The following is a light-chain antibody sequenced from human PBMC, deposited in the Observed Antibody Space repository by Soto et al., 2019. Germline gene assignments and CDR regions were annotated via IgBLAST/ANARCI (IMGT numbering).Light chain of an antibody. J-gene: IGLJ2*01. CDR1: SSDVGSYNR. CDR3: SSYTTSSTSVV. Sequence: QSVLTQPPSVSGSPGQSVTISCTGTSSDVGSYNRVSWYQQPPGTAPKLMIYDVSNRPSGVPDRFSGSKSGNTASLTISGLQAEDEADYYCSSYTTSSTSVVFGGGTKVTVL. CDR2: DVS. V-gene: IGLV2-18*02.